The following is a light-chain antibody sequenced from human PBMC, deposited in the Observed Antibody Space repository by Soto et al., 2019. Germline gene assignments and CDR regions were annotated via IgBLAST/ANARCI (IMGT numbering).Light chain of an antibody. CDR3: HEYNTWPWT. J-gene: IGKJ1*01. CDR1: QSLNTN. CDR2: GAS. V-gene: IGKV3-15*01. Sequence: ETVMTQSPATLSVSPGEVATRGCRASQSLNTNLAWYQQKLGQAPRVLIYGASTRATGIPARFSGSGSGTEFTLTISGLQSEDSGVYFCHEYNTWPWTFGQGTKVDTK.